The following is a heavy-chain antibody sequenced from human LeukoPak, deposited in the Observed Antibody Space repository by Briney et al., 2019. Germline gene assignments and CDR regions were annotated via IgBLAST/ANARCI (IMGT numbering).Heavy chain of an antibody. J-gene: IGHJ5*02. CDR3: ARSLFGDQYQLLHNWFDP. D-gene: IGHD2-2*01. CDR2: INTNTGNP. V-gene: IGHV7-4-1*02. Sequence: ASVKVSCTASGYTFTNYAMNWVRQAPGQGLEWMGWINTNTGNPTYAQGFTGRFVFSLDTSVTTAYLQISSLKAEDTAVYYCARSLFGDQYQLLHNWFDPWGQGTLVTVSS. CDR1: GYTFTNYA.